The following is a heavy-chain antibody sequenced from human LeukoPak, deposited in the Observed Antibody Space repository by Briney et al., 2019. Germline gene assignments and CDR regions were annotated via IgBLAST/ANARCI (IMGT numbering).Heavy chain of an antibody. CDR1: GYTFTGYY. J-gene: IGHJ4*02. Sequence: ASVKVSCKASGYTFTGYYMHWVRQAPGQGLEWMGWINPISGSTNYAQTFQGRVTMTRDTSITTAYRELSGLRSDDTAVYYCARGVFDEYFDYWGQETLVTVSS. D-gene: IGHD3-10*01. CDR2: INPISGST. CDR3: ARGVFDEYFDY. V-gene: IGHV1-2*02.